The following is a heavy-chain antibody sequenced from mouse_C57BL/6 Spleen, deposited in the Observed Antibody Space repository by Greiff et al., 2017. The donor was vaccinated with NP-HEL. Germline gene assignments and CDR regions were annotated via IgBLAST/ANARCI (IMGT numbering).Heavy chain of an antibody. CDR3: ARSDGYYRAMDY. CDR2: IDPSDSYT. Sequence: QVQLQQPGAELVMPGASVKLSCKASGYTFTSYWMHWVKQRPGQGLEWIGEIDPSDSYTNYNQKFKGKSTLTVDKSSSTAYMQLSSLTSEDSAVYYCARSDGYYRAMDYWGQGTSVTVSS. J-gene: IGHJ4*01. CDR1: GYTFTSYW. D-gene: IGHD2-3*01. V-gene: IGHV1-69*01.